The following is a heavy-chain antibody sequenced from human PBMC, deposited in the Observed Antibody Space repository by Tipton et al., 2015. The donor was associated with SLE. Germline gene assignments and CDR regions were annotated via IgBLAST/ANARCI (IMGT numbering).Heavy chain of an antibody. Sequence: TLSLTCTVSGGSISSSSYYWGCIRQPPGKGLEWIGSIYHSGSTYYNPSLKSRVTISVDTSKNQFSLKLSSVTAADTAVYYCARDHRSYDWSYGMDVWGQGTTVTVSS. D-gene: IGHD3-9*01. V-gene: IGHV4-39*07. CDR1: GGSISSSSYY. CDR3: ARDHRSYDWSYGMDV. J-gene: IGHJ6*02. CDR2: IYHSGST.